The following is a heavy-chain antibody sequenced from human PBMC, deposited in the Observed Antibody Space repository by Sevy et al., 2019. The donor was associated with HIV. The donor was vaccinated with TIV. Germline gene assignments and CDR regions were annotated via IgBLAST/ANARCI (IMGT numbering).Heavy chain of an antibody. CDR1: GFTFSSYW. CDR2: LSFGCGKI. D-gene: IGHD2-8*01. J-gene: IGHJ4*02. Sequence: GGSLRLSCAASGFTFSSYWMSWVRQAPGKGLEWVSTLSFGCGKINYADSVKGRFIISRDDSKNTLYLQMNSLRAEDTAVYFCAREGCTRPHDYWGQGTLVTVSS. V-gene: IGHV3-23*01. CDR3: AREGCTRPHDY.